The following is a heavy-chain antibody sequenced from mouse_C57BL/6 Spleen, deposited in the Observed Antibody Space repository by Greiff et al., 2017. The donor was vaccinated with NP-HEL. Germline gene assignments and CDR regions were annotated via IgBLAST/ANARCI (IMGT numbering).Heavy chain of an antibody. J-gene: IGHJ2*01. CDR1: GYTFTDYY. Sequence: EVQLQQSGPELVKPGASVKISCKASGYTFTDYYMNWVKQSPGKSLEWIGDINPNNGGTSYNQKFKGKATLTVDKSSSTAYMELRSLTSEDSAVYYCELYYYGSSYVYYFDYWGQGTTLTVSS. V-gene: IGHV1-26*01. CDR3: ELYYYGSSYVYYFDY. D-gene: IGHD1-1*01. CDR2: INPNNGGT.